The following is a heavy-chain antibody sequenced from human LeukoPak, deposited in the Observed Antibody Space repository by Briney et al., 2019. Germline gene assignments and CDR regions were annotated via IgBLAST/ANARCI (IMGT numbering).Heavy chain of an antibody. D-gene: IGHD6-13*01. J-gene: IGHJ4*02. CDR1: GYTFTGYY. Sequence: GASVKVSCKASGYTFTGYYMHWVRQAPGQGLEWMGWINPNSGGTNYAQKFQGRVTMTRDTSISTAYMELSRLRSDDTAVYYCARDLLYSSSWYRDDYWGQGTLVTVSS. V-gene: IGHV1-2*02. CDR3: ARDLLYSSSWYRDDY. CDR2: INPNSGGT.